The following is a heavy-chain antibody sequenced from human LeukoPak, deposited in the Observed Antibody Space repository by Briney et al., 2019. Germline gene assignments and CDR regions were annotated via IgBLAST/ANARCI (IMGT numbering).Heavy chain of an antibody. J-gene: IGHJ4*02. CDR1: GYTFTDYH. D-gene: IGHD7-27*01. CDR2: INFSVGST. CDR3: ARVRDTGTLYMASDY. Sequence: ASVKVSCKASGYTFTDYHVHWARQAPGPGLEWTGDINFSVGSTTSAQKFQGRLTMTSDTSTSTVYMELSSLRSEDTAVYYCARVRDTGTLYMASDYWGQGTLVTVSS. V-gene: IGHV1-46*01.